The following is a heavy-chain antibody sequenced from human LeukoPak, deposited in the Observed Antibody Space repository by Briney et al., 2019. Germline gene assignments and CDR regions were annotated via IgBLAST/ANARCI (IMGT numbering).Heavy chain of an antibody. D-gene: IGHD3-3*01. CDR1: GFTFSSYA. CDR3: AKEPCDFWSGYYIRYFDY. V-gene: IGHV3-23*01. J-gene: IGHJ4*02. CDR2: ISGGGGST. Sequence: PGGSLRLSCAASGFTFSSYAMSWVRQAPGGGVGWVSAISGGGGSTYYADSVKGRFTISRGNSKNTMYLQMNSLRAEDTAVYYCAKEPCDFWSGYYIRYFDYWGQGTLVIVTS.